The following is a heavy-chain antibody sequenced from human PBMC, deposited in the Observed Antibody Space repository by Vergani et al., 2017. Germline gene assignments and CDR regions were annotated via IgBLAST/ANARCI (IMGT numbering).Heavy chain of an antibody. CDR1: GGSFTSYH. CDR3: ARVNTETNGHLYYYYYMDV. D-gene: IGHD4-11*01. Sequence: QVQLQQWGGGLLKPSETLSLTCVVNGGSFTSYHWTWIRQSPGEGLEWVGDIDHTGRPDYNPSLKDRLTMSVDKSRNQFSLTLNSVTATDTAIYFCARVNTETNGHLYYYYYMDVWGQGTAVTVS. V-gene: IGHV4-34*01. CDR2: IDHTGRP. J-gene: IGHJ6*03.